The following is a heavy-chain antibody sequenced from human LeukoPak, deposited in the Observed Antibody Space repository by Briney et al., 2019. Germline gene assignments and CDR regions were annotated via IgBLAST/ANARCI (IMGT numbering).Heavy chain of an antibody. CDR3: VSQIYGNKNY. V-gene: IGHV3-48*04. J-gene: IGHJ4*02. Sequence: GGSLRLSCAASGFTFSSYGMHWVRQAPGKGLEWISYIKSSSSIIHYADSVKGRFTISRDNAKNLLYLQMDSLRAEDTAVYYCVSQIYGNKNYWGQGTLVTVSS. CDR2: IKSSSSII. D-gene: IGHD3-16*01. CDR1: GFTFSSYG.